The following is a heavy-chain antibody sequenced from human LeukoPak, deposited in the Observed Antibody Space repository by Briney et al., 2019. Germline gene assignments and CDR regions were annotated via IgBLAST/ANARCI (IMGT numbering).Heavy chain of an antibody. D-gene: IGHD6-13*01. V-gene: IGHV3-11*01. J-gene: IGHJ4*02. CDR2: ISTRDNTI. CDR1: GFTFSDYY. CDR3: ARGARWAYYFDY. Sequence: KAGGSLRLCCTASGFTFSDYYMSWIRHAPGKGLEGLSYISTRDNTISYADSAKGRFTISRDNSKNSLFLQMTSLRAENTAVSVCARGARWAYYFDYWGQGTLVTVSS.